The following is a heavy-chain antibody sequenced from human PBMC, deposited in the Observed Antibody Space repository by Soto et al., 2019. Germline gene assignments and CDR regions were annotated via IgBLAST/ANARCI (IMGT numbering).Heavy chain of an antibody. V-gene: IGHV3-48*03. CDR3: ARDHTGGYYYYAMDV. CDR2: ISSSGSTI. Sequence: GGSLRLSCAASGFTFSSYEMNWVRQAPGKGLEWVSYISSSGSTIYYADSVKGRFTISRDNAKNSLYLQMDSLRAEDTAVYYCARDHTGGYYYYAMDVWGQGTTVTVSS. D-gene: IGHD5-18*01. CDR1: GFTFSSYE. J-gene: IGHJ6*02.